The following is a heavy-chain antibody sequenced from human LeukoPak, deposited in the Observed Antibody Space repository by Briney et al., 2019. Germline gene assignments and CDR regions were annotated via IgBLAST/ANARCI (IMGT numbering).Heavy chain of an antibody. CDR1: GDSISSYY. J-gene: IGHJ4*02. Sequence: PSETLSLTCTVSGDSISSYYWSWIRQSAGRGPEGIGRLHSSGTTNYNPYLESRVTMSVDTSKNQFSLMLSSVTAADTAIYYCARDSDYHASGHDYWGQGTLVTVSS. D-gene: IGHD3-10*01. V-gene: IGHV4-4*07. CDR3: ARDSDYHASGHDY. CDR2: LHSSGTT.